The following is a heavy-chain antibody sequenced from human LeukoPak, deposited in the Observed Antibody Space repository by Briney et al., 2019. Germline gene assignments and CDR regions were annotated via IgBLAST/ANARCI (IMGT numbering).Heavy chain of an antibody. D-gene: IGHD6-6*01. CDR3: AKDRLAARPSIVDF. CDR1: GFTFSGYA. J-gene: IGHJ4*02. CDR2: ICGSGGST. V-gene: IGHV3-23*01. Sequence: GGSLRLSCAASGFTFSGYAMSWVRQAPGKGREWVSAICGSGGSTYYTDPVRGRFTISRDNSKNTMFLQMNSLRAEDTAVYYCAKDRLAARPSIVDFWGQGTLVTVSS.